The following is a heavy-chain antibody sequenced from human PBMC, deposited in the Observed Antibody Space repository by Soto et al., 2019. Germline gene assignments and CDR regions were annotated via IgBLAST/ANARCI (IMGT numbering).Heavy chain of an antibody. D-gene: IGHD3-3*01. CDR1: GYSISSGYY. CDR3: ARDPLTIFGVVIIPGYFDY. Sequence: SETLSLTCAVSGYSISSGYYWGWIRQPPGKGLEWIGSIYHSGSTYYNPSLKSRVTISVDTSKNQFSLKLSSVTAADTAVYYCARDPLTIFGVVIIPGYFDYWGQGXLVTVYS. V-gene: IGHV4-38-2*02. J-gene: IGHJ4*02. CDR2: IYHSGST.